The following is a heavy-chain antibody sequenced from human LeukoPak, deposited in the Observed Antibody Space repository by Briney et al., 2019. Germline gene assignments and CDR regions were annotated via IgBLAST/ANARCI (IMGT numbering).Heavy chain of an antibody. V-gene: IGHV3-23*01. Sequence: PGGSLRLSCAASGFTFSSYAMSWVRQAPGKGLEWVSAISGSGGSTYYADSVKGRFTISRDNSKNTLYLQMNSLRAEDTAVYYCAKDGSSDYGDYVEGDYWGQGTLVTVSS. CDR2: ISGSGGST. CDR1: GFTFSSYA. D-gene: IGHD4-17*01. J-gene: IGHJ4*02. CDR3: AKDGSSDYGDYVEGDY.